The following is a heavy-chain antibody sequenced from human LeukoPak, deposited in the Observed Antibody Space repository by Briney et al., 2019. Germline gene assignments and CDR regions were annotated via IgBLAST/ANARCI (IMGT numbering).Heavy chain of an antibody. D-gene: IGHD3-22*01. CDR1: GYTFSNYG. Sequence: ASVKVSCTASGYTFSNYGISWVRQAPGQGLEWMGWISAYNGNTNYAQKLQGRVTMTTDTSTSTAYMEPRSLRSDDTAVYYCARVYFYDSSGYPDYWGQGTLVTVSS. V-gene: IGHV1-18*01. CDR3: ARVYFYDSSGYPDY. J-gene: IGHJ4*02. CDR2: ISAYNGNT.